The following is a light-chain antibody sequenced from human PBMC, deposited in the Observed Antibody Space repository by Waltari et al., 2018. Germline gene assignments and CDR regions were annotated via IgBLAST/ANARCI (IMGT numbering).Light chain of an antibody. CDR3: QQYNNWPPYT. V-gene: IGKV3-15*01. Sequence: VMTQSPATLSVSPGERATLSCRASQSVSSNLAWYQQKPGQAPRLLIYGASTRATGIPARFSGSGSGTEFTLTISSLQSEDFAVYYCQQYNNWPPYTFGQGTKLEIK. CDR2: GAS. CDR1: QSVSSN. J-gene: IGKJ2*01.